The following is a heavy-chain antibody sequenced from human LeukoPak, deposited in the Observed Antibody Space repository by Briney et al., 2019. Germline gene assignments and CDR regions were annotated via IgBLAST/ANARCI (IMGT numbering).Heavy chain of an antibody. Sequence: GGSLRLSCAASGFTFSSYAMSWVRQAPGKGLEGVSAISGSGGSTYYADSVKGRFTISRDNAMDTLYLQMNSLRADDTAVYYCAKDRVDGSGSQFDSWGQGSLVIVSS. CDR3: AKDRVDGSGSQFDS. V-gene: IGHV3-23*01. CDR2: ISGSGGST. D-gene: IGHD3-10*01. CDR1: GFTFSSYA. J-gene: IGHJ4*02.